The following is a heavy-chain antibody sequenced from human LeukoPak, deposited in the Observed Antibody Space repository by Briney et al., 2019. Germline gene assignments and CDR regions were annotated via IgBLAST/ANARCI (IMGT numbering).Heavy chain of an antibody. Sequence: SETLSLTCAVYGGSFSGYYWSWIRQPPGKGLEWIGEINHSGSTNYNPSLKSRVTISVDTSKNQFSLKLSSVTAADTAVYFCAKVPRTATRDYWGQGTLVTVSS. CDR2: INHSGST. CDR1: GGSFSGYY. J-gene: IGHJ4*02. CDR3: AKVPRTATRDY. V-gene: IGHV4-34*01. D-gene: IGHD5-12*01.